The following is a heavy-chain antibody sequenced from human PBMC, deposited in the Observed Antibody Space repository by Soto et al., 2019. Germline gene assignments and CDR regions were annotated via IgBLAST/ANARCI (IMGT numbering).Heavy chain of an antibody. V-gene: IGHV4-59*01. CDR3: ARTYYYGSGSLYYFDY. D-gene: IGHD3-10*01. CDR1: DGSISSYY. J-gene: IGHJ4*02. CDR2: IYYSGST. Sequence: SETLSLTCTVSDGSISSYYWSWIWQPPGKGLGWIGYIYYSGSTNYNPSLKSRVTISVDTSKNQFSLKLSSVTAADTAVYYCARTYYYGSGSLYYFDYWGQGTLVTVSS.